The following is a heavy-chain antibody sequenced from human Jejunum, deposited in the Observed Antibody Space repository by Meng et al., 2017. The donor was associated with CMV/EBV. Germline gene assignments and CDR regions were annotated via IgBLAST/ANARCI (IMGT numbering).Heavy chain of an antibody. CDR3: VRETDMTVGPHFDY. Sequence: AQLQESCAGLLKPSETLSLTCTVSRGSLSFYYWSWIRKPAGKGLEWIGRIFTTGSTNYHPSLKSRVTMSVDTSKNQISLRLTSVTAADTAIYYCVRETDMTVGPHFDYWGQGALVTVSS. V-gene: IGHV4-4*07. D-gene: IGHD3-22*01. J-gene: IGHJ4*02. CDR2: IFTTGST. CDR1: RGSLSFYY.